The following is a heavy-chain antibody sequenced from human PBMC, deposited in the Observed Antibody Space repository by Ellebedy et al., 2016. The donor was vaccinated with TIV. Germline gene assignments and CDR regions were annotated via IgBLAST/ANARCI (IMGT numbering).Heavy chain of an antibody. CDR2: INPSGGST. CDR3: ARGEWDYYYYGMDV. D-gene: IGHD2-8*01. Sequence: ASVKVSCKASGGTFSSYAISWVRQAPGQGLEWMGIINPSGGSTSYAQKFQGRVTMTRDTSTSTVYMELRSLRSDDTAVYYCARGEWDYYYYGMDVWGQGTTVTVSS. J-gene: IGHJ6*02. CDR1: GGTFSSYA. V-gene: IGHV1-46*01.